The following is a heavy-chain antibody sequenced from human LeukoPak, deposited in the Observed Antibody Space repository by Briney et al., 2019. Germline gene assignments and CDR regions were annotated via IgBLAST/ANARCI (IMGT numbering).Heavy chain of an antibody. D-gene: IGHD5-24*01. CDR2: IWYDGSNK. CDR1: GFTFSSYG. CDR3: AKAILVEMATIPLDAFDI. Sequence: GGSLRLSCAASGFTFSSYGMHWVRQAPGKGLEWVALIWYDGSNKYYGDPVKGRFTISRDNSKSTLYLQMNSLRAEDTAVYYCAKAILVEMATIPLDAFDIWGQGTMVTVST. V-gene: IGHV3-33*06. J-gene: IGHJ3*02.